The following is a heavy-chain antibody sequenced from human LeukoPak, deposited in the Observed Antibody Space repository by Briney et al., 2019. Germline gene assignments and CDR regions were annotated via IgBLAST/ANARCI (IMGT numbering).Heavy chain of an antibody. J-gene: IGHJ4*02. Sequence: SETLSLTCAVYGGSFSGYYWSWIRQPPGKGLEWIGEINHSGSTNYNPSLKSRVTISVDTSKNQFSLKLSSVTAADTAVYYCARQGVAAAGTLDDYWGQGTLVTVSS. CDR1: GGSFSGYY. CDR3: ARQGVAAAGTLDDY. D-gene: IGHD6-13*01. CDR2: INHSGST. V-gene: IGHV4-34*01.